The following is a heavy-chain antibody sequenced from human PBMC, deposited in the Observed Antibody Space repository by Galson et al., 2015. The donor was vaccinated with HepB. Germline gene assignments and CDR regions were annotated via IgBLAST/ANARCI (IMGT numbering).Heavy chain of an antibody. Sequence: SLRLSCAPSGFTFTSYSMNWVRQAPGKGLEWVSYISISSNTIHYADSVKGRFTISRDNAKDSLYLQMNSLRDEDTAVYYCARSSSDWIDGMDVWGQGTTVTVSS. CDR3: ARSSSDWIDGMDV. D-gene: IGHD2-2*01. CDR1: GFTFTSYS. CDR2: ISISSNTI. V-gene: IGHV3-48*02. J-gene: IGHJ6*02.